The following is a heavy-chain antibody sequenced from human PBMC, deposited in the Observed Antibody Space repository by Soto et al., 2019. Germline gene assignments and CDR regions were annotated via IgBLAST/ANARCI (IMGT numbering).Heavy chain of an antibody. J-gene: IGHJ2*01. CDR1: SGSISSSNW. D-gene: IGHD5-12*01. V-gene: IGHV4-4*02. Sequence: QVQLQESGPGLVKPSGTLSLTCAVSSGSISSSNWWSWVRQPPGKGLEWIGEIYHSGSTNYNPSLKSRVTISVDKSKNQFPLKLSSVTAADTAVYYCARRQEATPIHYWYFDLWGRGTLVTVSS. CDR2: IYHSGST. CDR3: ARRQEATPIHYWYFDL.